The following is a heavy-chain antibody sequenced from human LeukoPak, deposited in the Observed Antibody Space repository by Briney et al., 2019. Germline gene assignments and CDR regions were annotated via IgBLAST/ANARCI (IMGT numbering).Heavy chain of an antibody. Sequence: PGGSLRLSCAATGFTFSSYAMSWVRQAPGKGMEWASAISGSGGSTYYADSVKGRFTISRDNSKNTLYLQMNSLKAEDTAVYYCATERSGYSFLIDYWGQGTLVTVSS. CDR3: ATERSGYSFLIDY. D-gene: IGHD5-18*01. V-gene: IGHV3-23*01. J-gene: IGHJ4*02. CDR1: GFTFSSYA. CDR2: ISGSGGST.